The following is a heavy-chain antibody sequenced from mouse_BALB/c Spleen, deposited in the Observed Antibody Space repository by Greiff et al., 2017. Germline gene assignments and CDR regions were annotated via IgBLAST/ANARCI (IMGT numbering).Heavy chain of an antibody. CDR1: GFTFSSFG. CDR2: ISSGSSTI. V-gene: IGHV5-17*02. J-gene: IGHJ2*01. D-gene: IGHD1-2*01. Sequence: EVMLVESGGGLVQPGGSRKLSCAASGFTFSSFGMHWVRQAPEKGLEWVAYISSGSSTIYYADTVKGRFTISRDNPKNTLFLQMTSLRSEDTAMYYCARSTALDYWGQGTTLTVSS. CDR3: ARSTALDY.